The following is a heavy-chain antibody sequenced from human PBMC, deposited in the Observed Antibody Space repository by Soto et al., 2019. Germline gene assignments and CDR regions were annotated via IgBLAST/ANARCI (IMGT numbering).Heavy chain of an antibody. V-gene: IGHV1-18*04. CDR2: ISSYKGNT. D-gene: IGHD2-2*01. CDR3: ARGPRYCRTTTCFSGVTWFDP. Sequence: ASVKVSCKASGYTFTSYGIGGVRQAPRQGLEGMGWISSYKGNTNYAQKVQGRVALTTDTSTSTTYMELRSLRSDDKAVYYCARGPRYCRTTTCFSGVTWFDPWGQGTLVTVSS. J-gene: IGHJ5*02. CDR1: GYTFTSYG.